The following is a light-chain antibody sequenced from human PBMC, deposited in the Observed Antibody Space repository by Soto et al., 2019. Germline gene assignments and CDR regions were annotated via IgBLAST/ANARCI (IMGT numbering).Light chain of an antibody. V-gene: IGLV8-61*01. Sequence: QAVVTQEPSFSVSPGRTVTLTCGLSSGSVSTSYYPSWYQQTPGQAPRTLIYSTNTRSSGVPDRFSGYILGNKAALTITGAQADDEADYYCALYLGSGIWVFGGGTKLTVL. CDR2: STN. CDR3: ALYLGSGIWV. J-gene: IGLJ3*02. CDR1: SGSVSTSYY.